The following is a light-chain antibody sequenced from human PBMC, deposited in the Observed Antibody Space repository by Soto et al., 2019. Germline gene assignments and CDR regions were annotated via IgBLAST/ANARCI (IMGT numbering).Light chain of an antibody. CDR3: QQYNNWRT. J-gene: IGKJ1*01. Sequence: EIVMTQSPATLSVSPGERATLSCRASQSVSSNLAWYQQKPGQAPRLLIYGASTRATGIPARFSGSGSGTGFTLTISSLQSEDVAVYYCQQYNNWRTFGQGTKVEIK. V-gene: IGKV3-15*01. CDR1: QSVSSN. CDR2: GAS.